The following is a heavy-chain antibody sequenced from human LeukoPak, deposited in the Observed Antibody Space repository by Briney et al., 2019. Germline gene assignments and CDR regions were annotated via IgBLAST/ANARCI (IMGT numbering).Heavy chain of an antibody. J-gene: IGHJ6*02. V-gene: IGHV3-21*01. CDR2: ISSSSSYI. CDR1: GFNFSSYS. D-gene: IGHD2-2*01. Sequence: PGGSLRLSCAASGFNFSSYSMNWVRQAPGKGLEWVSSISSSSSYIYYADSVKGRFTISRDNAKNSLYLQMNSLRAEDTAVYYCAREVVPAAMIPGYYYGMDVWGQGTTVTVSS. CDR3: AREVVPAAMIPGYYYGMDV.